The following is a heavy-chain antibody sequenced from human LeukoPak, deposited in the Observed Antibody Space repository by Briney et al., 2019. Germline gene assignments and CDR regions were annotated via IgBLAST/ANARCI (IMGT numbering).Heavy chain of an antibody. CDR2: IWYDGSNK. CDR3: ARSYVGAVARPLGY. J-gene: IGHJ4*02. CDR1: GFTFSSYS. Sequence: QSGGSLRLSCAASGFTFSSYSMHWVRQAPGKGLEWVAVIWYDGSNKYYADSVKGRFTISRDNSKNTLYLQMNSLRAEDTAVYYCARSYVGAVARPLGYWGQGTLVTVSS. D-gene: IGHD6-19*01. V-gene: IGHV3-33*08.